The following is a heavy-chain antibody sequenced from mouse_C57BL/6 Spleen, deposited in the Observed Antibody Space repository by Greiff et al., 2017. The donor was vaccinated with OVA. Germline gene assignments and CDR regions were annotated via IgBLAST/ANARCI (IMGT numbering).Heavy chain of an antibody. CDR3: ASYWAQIGVTPYYFDY. D-gene: IGHD2-1*01. CDR2: IYPRDGST. CDR1: GYTFTDHT. J-gene: IGHJ2*01. Sequence: QVQLQQSDAELVKPGASVKISCKVSGYTFTDHTIHWMKQRPEQGLEWIGYIYPRDGSTKYNEKFKGKATLTADKSSSTAYMQLNSLTSEDSAVYFCASYWAQIGVTPYYFDYWGQGTTLTVSS. V-gene: IGHV1-78*01.